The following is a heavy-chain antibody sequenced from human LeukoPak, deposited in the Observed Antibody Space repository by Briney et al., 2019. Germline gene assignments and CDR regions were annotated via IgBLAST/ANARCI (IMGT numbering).Heavy chain of an antibody. D-gene: IGHD2-2*02. CDR2: INHSGST. J-gene: IGHJ4*02. Sequence: SETLSLNCAVYGGSFSGYYWSWIRQPPGKGLEWIGEINHSGSTNYNPSLKSRVTISVDTSKNQFSLKLSSVTAADTAVYYCARDRRYCSSTSCYTGIVFDYWGQGTLVTVSS. V-gene: IGHV4-34*01. CDR1: GGSFSGYY. CDR3: ARDRRYCSSTSCYTGIVFDY.